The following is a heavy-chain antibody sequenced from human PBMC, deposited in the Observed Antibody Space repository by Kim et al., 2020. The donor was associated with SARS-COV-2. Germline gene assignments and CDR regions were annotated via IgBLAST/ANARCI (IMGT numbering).Heavy chain of an antibody. D-gene: IGHD2-15*01. V-gene: IGHV3-23*01. CDR1: GFIFRNYA. J-gene: IGHJ4*02. CDR2: ISSRGDTT. CDR3: TRFSGGVFVD. Sequence: GGSLRLSCVVSGFIFRNYAMSWVRQAPGKGLEWVSVISSRGDTTYYGDSVRGRSTIYRDNSRNTLYLQLSSLRVEDTAKYFCTRFSGGVFVDWGQGTLVT.